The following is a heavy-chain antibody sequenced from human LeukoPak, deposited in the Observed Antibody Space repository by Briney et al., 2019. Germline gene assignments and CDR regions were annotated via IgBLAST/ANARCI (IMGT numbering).Heavy chain of an antibody. CDR3: ARDLERSFDY. CDR1: GFTFSSYW. V-gene: IGHV3-21*01. D-gene: IGHD1-1*01. CDR2: ISSSTDST. J-gene: IGHJ4*02. Sequence: GGTLRLSCAASGFTFSSYWMSWVRQAPGKGLEWVSTISSSTDSTYYADYVKGRFTISRDNAKNSLYLQMNSLRAEDTAVYYCARDLERSFDYWGQGTLVTVSS.